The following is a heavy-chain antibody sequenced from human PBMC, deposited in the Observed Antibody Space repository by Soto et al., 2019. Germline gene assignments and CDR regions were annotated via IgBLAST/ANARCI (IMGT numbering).Heavy chain of an antibody. V-gene: IGHV3-64D*06. J-gene: IGHJ4*02. CDR2: ISSNGGST. CDR1: GFTFSSYA. D-gene: IGHD6-25*01. CDR3: VSRYPLLAAAGYFGX. Sequence: GGSLRLSCSASGFTFSSYAMHWVRQAPGKGLEDVASISSNGGSTYYAESVKVRFTISIDNSKNTLYLQMISLRAEDTAVYYCVSRYPLLAAAGYFGXWGQGTLVTVSX.